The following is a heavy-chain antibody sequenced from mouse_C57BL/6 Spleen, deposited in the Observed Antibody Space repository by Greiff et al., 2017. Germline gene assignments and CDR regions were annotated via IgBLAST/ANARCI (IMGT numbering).Heavy chain of an antibody. Sequence: QVQLQQPGAELVKPGASVKMSCKASGYTFTSYWITWVKQRPGQGLEWIGDIYPGSGSTNYNEKFKSKATLTVDTSSSTAYMQLMSLTSEDSAVSSCARGGLGRLYYYDMDYWGQGTSVTVSS. CDR3: ARGGLGRLYYYDMDY. CDR2: IYPGSGST. CDR1: GYTFTSYW. V-gene: IGHV1-55*01. J-gene: IGHJ4*01. D-gene: IGHD4-1*01.